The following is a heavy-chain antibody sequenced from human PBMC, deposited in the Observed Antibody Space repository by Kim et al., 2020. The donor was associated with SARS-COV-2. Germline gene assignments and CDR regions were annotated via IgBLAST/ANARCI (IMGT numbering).Heavy chain of an antibody. V-gene: IGHV4-39*01. CDR3: ARTWIQLQSPWYYFDY. CDR2: IYYSGST. CDR1: GGSISSSSYH. D-gene: IGHD5-18*01. J-gene: IGHJ4*02. Sequence: SETLSLTCTVSGGSISSSSYHWGWIRQPPGKGLEWIGSIYYSGSTYYNPSLKNRVTMSVDTSTNQFSLKLSSVTAADTAVYFCARTWIQLQSPWYYFDYWGRGTLVTVSS.